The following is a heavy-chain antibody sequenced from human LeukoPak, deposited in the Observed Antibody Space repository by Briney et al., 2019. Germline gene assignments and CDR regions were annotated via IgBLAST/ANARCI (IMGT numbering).Heavy chain of an antibody. Sequence: TGGSLRLSCAASGFTFSSYWMHWVRQAPGKGLVWVSHINNDGSSTTYADSVKGRFTISRDNAKNTLYLQMNSLRDEDTAVYYCAREGLYSSSSGGYYYMDVWGKGTTVTVSS. CDR3: AREGLYSSSSGGYYYMDV. V-gene: IGHV3-74*01. D-gene: IGHD6-6*01. J-gene: IGHJ6*03. CDR2: INNDGSST. CDR1: GFTFSSYW.